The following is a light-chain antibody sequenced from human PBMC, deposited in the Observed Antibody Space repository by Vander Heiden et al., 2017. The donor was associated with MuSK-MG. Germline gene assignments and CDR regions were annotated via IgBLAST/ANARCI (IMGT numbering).Light chain of an antibody. Sequence: QAVLTQPSSLSASPVASASLTCTLRSGINVGTYRIYWYQQKPGSPPQYLLRYKSDSDKQQGSGVPSRFAGSKDASANAGILCISGLQSEDEADYYCMIWHSSAVVFGGGTKLTVL. CDR2: YKSDSDK. CDR3: MIWHSSAVV. CDR1: SGINVGTYR. J-gene: IGLJ2*01. V-gene: IGLV5-45*03.